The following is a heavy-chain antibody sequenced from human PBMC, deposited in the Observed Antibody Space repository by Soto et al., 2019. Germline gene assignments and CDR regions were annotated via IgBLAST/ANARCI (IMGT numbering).Heavy chain of an antibody. V-gene: IGHV3-23*01. CDR3: ARDSASGWYRY. CDR2: ISGSGGST. J-gene: IGHJ4*02. Sequence: GESLKISCAASGFTFSSYAMSWVRQAPGKGLEWVSAISGSGGSTYYADSVKGRFTISRDNSKNTLYLQMNSLRAEDTAVYYCARDSASGWYRYWGQGTLVTVSS. CDR1: GFTFSSYA. D-gene: IGHD6-19*01.